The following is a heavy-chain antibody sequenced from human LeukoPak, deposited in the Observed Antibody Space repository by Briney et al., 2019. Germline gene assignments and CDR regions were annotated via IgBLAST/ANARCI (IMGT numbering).Heavy chain of an antibody. D-gene: IGHD2-2*02. J-gene: IGHJ4*02. V-gene: IGHV1-2*02. CDR1: GYTFTGYY. Sequence: ASVKVSCKASGYTFTGYYMHWVRQAPGQGLEWMGWINPNSGGTNYAQKFQGRVTMTRDSSISTAYMELSRLRSDDTAVYYCARDNNPQTYCSSTSCYINYWGQGTLVTVSS. CDR2: INPNSGGT. CDR3: ARDNNPQTYCSSTSCYINY.